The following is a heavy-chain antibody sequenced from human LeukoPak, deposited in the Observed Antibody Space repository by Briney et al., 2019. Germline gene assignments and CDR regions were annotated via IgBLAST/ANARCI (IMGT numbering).Heavy chain of an antibody. CDR1: GYTFTGYY. J-gene: IGHJ4*02. CDR2: INPNSGGT. Sequence: GASVKVSCKASGYTFTGYYMHWVRQAPGQGLEWMGWINPNSGGTHYAQRFQGRVTMTRDTSISTAYMELSRLRSDDTAVYYCARETGYAYGRAPLDYWGQGTLVTVSS. CDR3: ARETGYAYGRAPLDY. V-gene: IGHV1-2*02. D-gene: IGHD5-18*01.